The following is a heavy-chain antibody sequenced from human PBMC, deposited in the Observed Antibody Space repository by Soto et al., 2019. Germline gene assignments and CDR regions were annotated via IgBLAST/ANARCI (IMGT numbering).Heavy chain of an antibody. V-gene: IGHV3-30*18. D-gene: IGHD2-15*01. CDR1: GFTFSSYG. Sequence: GGSLRLSCAASGFTFSSYGMHWVRQAPGKGLEWVAVISYGGSNKYYADSVKGRFTISRDNSKNTPYLQMNSLRAEDTAVYYCAKDRVSVVVVAATQLHPYYYYYGMDVWGQGTTVTVSS. CDR2: ISYGGSNK. J-gene: IGHJ6*02. CDR3: AKDRVSVVVVAATQLHPYYYYYGMDV.